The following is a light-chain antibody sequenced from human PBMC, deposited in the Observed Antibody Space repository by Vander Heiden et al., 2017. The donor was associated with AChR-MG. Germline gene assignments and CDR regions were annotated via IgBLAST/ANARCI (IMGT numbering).Light chain of an antibody. CDR2: QKN. CDR1: NLGDKY. Sequence: SYKLTQPPSVSVSPGQTATITCSGDNLGDKYVSWYQQKPGQPPLLVIYQKNKRPSGIPERFSGSNSGNTATLTISGNQSVDEADFFCQAWDSRSNWVFGGGTKLTVL. CDR3: QAWDSRSNWV. V-gene: IGLV3-1*01. J-gene: IGLJ3*02.